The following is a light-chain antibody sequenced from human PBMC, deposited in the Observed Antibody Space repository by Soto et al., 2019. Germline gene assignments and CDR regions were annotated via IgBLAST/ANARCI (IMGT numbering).Light chain of an antibody. CDR2: DAS. Sequence: EIVLTQSPATLSLSPGERATLSCRASQSVSNYLAWYQQKPGQAPRLLIYDASNRADGIPARFRGSGSGTDFTLTISSLDPEDFAFYYCQQRYNCPSLGKGTKVDIK. J-gene: IGKJ1*01. CDR3: QQRYNCPS. CDR1: QSVSNY. V-gene: IGKV3-11*01.